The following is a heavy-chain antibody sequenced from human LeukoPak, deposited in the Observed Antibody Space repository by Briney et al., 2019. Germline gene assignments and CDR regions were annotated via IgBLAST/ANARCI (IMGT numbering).Heavy chain of an antibody. Sequence: GASVKVSCKASGYTFTGYYMHWVRQAPGQGLEWMGWINPNSGGTNYAQKFQGRVTMTRDTSISTAYMELSRLRSDDTAVYYCAREWPKAQWLVLYYFDYWGQGTLVTVSS. CDR2: INPNSGGT. CDR1: GYTFTGYY. CDR3: AREWPKAQWLVLYYFDY. D-gene: IGHD6-19*01. V-gene: IGHV1-2*02. J-gene: IGHJ4*02.